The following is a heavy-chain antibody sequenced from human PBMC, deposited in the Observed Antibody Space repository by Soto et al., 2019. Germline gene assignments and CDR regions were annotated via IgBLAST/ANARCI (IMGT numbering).Heavy chain of an antibody. V-gene: IGHV4-39*01. CDR2: IFISGST. J-gene: IGHJ5*02. D-gene: IGHD3-10*01. CDR3: ARQAMVRGLTGWFDP. CDR1: GGSISSSSYY. Sequence: QLQLQESGPGLVKPSETLSLTCTVSGGSISSSSYYWGWIRPPPGKGLEWIGSIFISGSTYYNPSLKSRLTISVDTSKNQFSLKLSSVTAADTALYYCARQAMVRGLTGWFDPWGQGTLVTVSS.